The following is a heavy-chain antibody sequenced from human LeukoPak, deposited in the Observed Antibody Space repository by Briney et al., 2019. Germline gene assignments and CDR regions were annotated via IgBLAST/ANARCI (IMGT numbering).Heavy chain of an antibody. D-gene: IGHD3-10*01. J-gene: IGHJ4*02. CDR1: GFSVSSIY. CDR2: IYSGGST. CDR3: ARDMGFGDLMGY. V-gene: IGHV3-53*01. Sequence: GGSLRHSCAASGFSVSSIYMSWVRQAPGKGLEWVSVIYSGGSTYYADSVRGRFTISRDNSKNTLYLQMNSLRVEDTAVYYCARDMGFGDLMGYWGQGTLVTVSS.